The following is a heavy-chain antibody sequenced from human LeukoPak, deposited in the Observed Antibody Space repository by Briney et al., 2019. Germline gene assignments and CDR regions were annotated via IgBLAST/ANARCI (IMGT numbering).Heavy chain of an antibody. CDR1: GGSISSYY. Sequence: SETLSLTCTASGGSISSYYWSWIRQPPGRGLEWIGYIYYSGSTNYNPSLKSRVTISVDTSKNQFSLKLSSVTAADTAVYYCARERKLRYFDWFRSSGLFDYWGQGTLVTVSS. CDR2: IYYSGST. J-gene: IGHJ4*02. V-gene: IGHV4-59*01. CDR3: ARERKLRYFDWFRSSGLFDY. D-gene: IGHD3-9*01.